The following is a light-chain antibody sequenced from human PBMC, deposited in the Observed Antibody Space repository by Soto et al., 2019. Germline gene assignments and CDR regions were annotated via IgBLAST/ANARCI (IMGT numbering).Light chain of an antibody. CDR3: ATWDDSLNGHVV. CDR2: SNN. CDR1: RSNIGSNT. J-gene: IGLJ2*01. Sequence: QSVLTQPPSESGTPGQRVTISCSGSRSNIGSNTVNWYQQLPGAAPKFLIYSNNQRPSGVPKRCSGSKSGTSASLAISGLQSEDEADYYCATWDDSLNGHVVFGGGTKLTVL. V-gene: IGLV1-44*01.